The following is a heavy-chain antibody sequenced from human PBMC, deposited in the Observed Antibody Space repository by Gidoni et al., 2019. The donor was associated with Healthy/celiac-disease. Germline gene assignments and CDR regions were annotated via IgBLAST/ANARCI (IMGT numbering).Heavy chain of an antibody. V-gene: IGHV3-49*05. CDR3: TREDYYDSSGYYSYFDY. CDR1: GFTFGDYA. CDR2: IRSKAYGGTT. J-gene: IGHJ4*02. D-gene: IGHD3-22*01. Sequence: EVQLVESGGGLVKPGRSLRLSCTASGFTFGDYAMSWFRQAPGKGLEWVGFIRSKAYGGTTEYAASVKGRFTISRDDSKSIAYLQMNSLKTEDTAVYYCTREDYYDSSGYYSYFDYWGQGTLVTVSS.